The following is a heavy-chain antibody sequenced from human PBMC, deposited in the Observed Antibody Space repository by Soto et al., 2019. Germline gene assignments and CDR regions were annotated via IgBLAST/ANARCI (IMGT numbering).Heavy chain of an antibody. CDR2: ISYDGSNK. Sequence: QVQLVESGGGVVQPGRSLRLSCAASGFTFSSYGMHWVRQAPGKGLEWVAVISYDGSNKYYADSVKGRFTISRDNSKNTLYLQMNSLRAEDTAVYYCANSLAFGDTGADWGQGTLVTVSS. CDR3: ANSLAFGDTGAD. J-gene: IGHJ4*02. D-gene: IGHD3-3*02. CDR1: GFTFSSYG. V-gene: IGHV3-30*18.